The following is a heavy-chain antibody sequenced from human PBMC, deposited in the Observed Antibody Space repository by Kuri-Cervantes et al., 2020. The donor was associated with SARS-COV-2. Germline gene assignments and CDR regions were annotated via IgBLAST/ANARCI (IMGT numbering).Heavy chain of an antibody. D-gene: IGHD2-21*02. J-gene: IGHJ5*02. Sequence: SVKVSCKASGYTFNIHEMHWVRQATGQGLEWMGWINPASGNTGYAQKFQGRVTMISNTSITTAYMELSSLTSEDTAVYYCAVGHDLSNWFDPWGQGTLVTVSS. CDR1: GYTFNIHE. V-gene: IGHV1-8*01. CDR3: AVGHDLSNWFDP. CDR2: INPASGNT.